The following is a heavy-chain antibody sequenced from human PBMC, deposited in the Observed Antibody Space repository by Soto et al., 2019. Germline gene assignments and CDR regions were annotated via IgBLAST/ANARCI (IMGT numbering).Heavy chain of an antibody. CDR2: IFGSSGKT. CDR1: GFSLSTYT. D-gene: IGHD3-9*01. J-gene: IGHJ4*02. Sequence: EVQLLESGGQLVQPGGSLRLTCAASGFSLSTYTMNWVRQAPGKGLEWLSGIFGSSGKTFYADSVKGRFTISKDNSKNMLFLQMDSLTAEDTAVYYCAKDRQPDGIWTFDYWGQGTLVTVSS. CDR3: AKDRQPDGIWTFDY. V-gene: IGHV3-23*01.